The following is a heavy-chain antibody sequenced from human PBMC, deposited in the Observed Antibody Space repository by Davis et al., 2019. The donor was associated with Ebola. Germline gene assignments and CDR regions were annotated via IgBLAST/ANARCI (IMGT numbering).Heavy chain of an antibody. V-gene: IGHV1-18*04. J-gene: IGHJ4*02. CDR3: ARAQFPTTSDH. Sequence: ASVKVSCKASGYTFTSYGISWVRQAPGQGLEWMGWINPHNGNTNYAQNVQGRVTMTTDTSTSTAYMEVGSLRSDDTAVYYCARAQFPTTSDHWGQGTLVTVPS. D-gene: IGHD1-1*01. CDR1: GYTFTSYG. CDR2: INPHNGNT.